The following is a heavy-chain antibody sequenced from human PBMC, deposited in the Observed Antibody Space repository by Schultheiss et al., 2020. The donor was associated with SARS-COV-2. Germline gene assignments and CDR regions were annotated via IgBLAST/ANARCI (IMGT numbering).Heavy chain of an antibody. Sequence: SETLSLTCAVYGGSFSGYYWSWIRQPPGKGLEWIGEINHSGSTNYNPSLKSRVTISVDTSKNQFSLKLSSVTAADTAVYYCARGNDPKKIGYWGQGTLVTVSS. CDR2: INHSGST. J-gene: IGHJ4*02. CDR1: GGSFSGYY. V-gene: IGHV4-34*01. CDR3: ARGNDPKKIGY.